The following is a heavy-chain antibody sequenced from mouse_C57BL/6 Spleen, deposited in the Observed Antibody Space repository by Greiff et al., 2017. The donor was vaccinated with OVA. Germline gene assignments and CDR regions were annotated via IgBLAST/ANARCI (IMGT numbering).Heavy chain of an antibody. V-gene: IGHV1-53*01. J-gene: IGHJ4*01. CDR2: INPSNGGT. CDR3: APGDYGYDGAMDY. CDR1: GYTFTSYW. Sequence: VQLRQPGTELVKPGASVKLSCKASGYTFTSYWMHWVKQRPGQGLEWIGNINPSNGGTNYNEKFKSKATLTVDKSSSTAYMQLSSLTSEDSAVYYCAPGDYGYDGAMDYWGQGTSVTVSS. D-gene: IGHD2-2*01.